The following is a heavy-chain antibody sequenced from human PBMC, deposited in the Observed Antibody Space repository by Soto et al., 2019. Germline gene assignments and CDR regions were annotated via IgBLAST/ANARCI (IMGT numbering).Heavy chain of an antibody. Sequence: SETLSLTCTVSGGSISSGGYYWSWIRQHPGKGLEWIGYIYYSGSTYYNPSLRSRVTISVDTSKNQFSLKLSSVTAADTAVYYCARGDYDFWSKHFDPWGQGTLVTVSS. J-gene: IGHJ5*02. CDR1: GGSISSGGYY. CDR3: ARGDYDFWSKHFDP. V-gene: IGHV4-31*03. CDR2: IYYSGST. D-gene: IGHD3-3*01.